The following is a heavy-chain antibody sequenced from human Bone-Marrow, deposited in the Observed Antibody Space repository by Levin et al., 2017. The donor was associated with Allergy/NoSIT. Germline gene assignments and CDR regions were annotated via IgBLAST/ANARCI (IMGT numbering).Heavy chain of an antibody. V-gene: IGHV3-23*01. Sequence: GGSLRLSCAASGFTFSSYAMSWVRQAPGKGLEWVSAISGSSGTTYYAESVKGRFTISRDNSKNSLFLQMNTLRAEDTAVYYCAKESRYCSSTSCYDNHVLDAFDIWGQGTMVTVSS. D-gene: IGHD2-2*01. J-gene: IGHJ3*02. CDR3: AKESRYCSSTSCYDNHVLDAFDI. CDR2: ISGSSGTT. CDR1: GFTFSSYA.